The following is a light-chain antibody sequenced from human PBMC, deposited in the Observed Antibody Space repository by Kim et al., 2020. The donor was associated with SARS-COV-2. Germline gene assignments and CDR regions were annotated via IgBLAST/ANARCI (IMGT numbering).Light chain of an antibody. CDR2: GAS. J-gene: IGKJ3*01. Sequence: SPGTRATLSCRASQTVVSNYLAWYQHKPGRAPRLLICGASRRATGTPDRFSGSGSGTDFTLTISRLEPEDCAVYYCQQYGNSPFTFGPGTKVDIK. V-gene: IGKV3-20*01. CDR1: QTVVSNY. CDR3: QQYGNSPFT.